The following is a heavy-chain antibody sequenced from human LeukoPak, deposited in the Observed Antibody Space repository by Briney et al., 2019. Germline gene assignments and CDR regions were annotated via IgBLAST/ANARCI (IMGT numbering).Heavy chain of an antibody. CDR2: INHSGST. D-gene: IGHD6-6*01. CDR3: ARVTRKGSSSSWGDY. CDR1: GGSFSGYY. J-gene: IGHJ4*02. Sequence: SETLSLTCAVYGGSFSGYYWSWIRQPPGKGLEWIGEINHSGSTNYNPSLKSRVTISVDTSKNQFSLKLSSVTAADTAVYYCARVTRKGSSSSWGDYWGQETLVTVSS. V-gene: IGHV4-34*01.